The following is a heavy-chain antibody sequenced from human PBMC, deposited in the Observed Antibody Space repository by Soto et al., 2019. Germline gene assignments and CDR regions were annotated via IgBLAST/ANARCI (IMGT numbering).Heavy chain of an antibody. J-gene: IGHJ4*02. CDR2: ISSSGGST. CDR1: GFTFSTYA. V-gene: IGHV3-23*01. CDR3: AKGTNYYDSNGYFDY. D-gene: IGHD3-22*01. Sequence: GGSLRLSCTASGFTFSTYAMSWVRQAPGKGLEWVSTISSSGGSTYYAASVKGRFAISRDSSKNTLYLQMNTLRAEDTAVYYCAKGTNYYDSNGYFDYWGQGTLVTVSS.